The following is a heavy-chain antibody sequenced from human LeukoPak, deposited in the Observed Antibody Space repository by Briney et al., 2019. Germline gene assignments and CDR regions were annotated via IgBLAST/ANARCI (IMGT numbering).Heavy chain of an antibody. CDR3: ARVLLSSYYFDY. J-gene: IGHJ4*02. CDR1: GFTFSSYS. D-gene: IGHD2-21*02. Sequence: PGGSLRLSCAASGFTFSSYSMNWVRQAPGKGLEWVSYMSSSGNTIYYADSVKGRFTISRDNAKNSLYLQMNSLRAEDTAVYYCARVLLSSYYFDYWGQGTLVTVSS. CDR2: MSSSGNTI. V-gene: IGHV3-48*04.